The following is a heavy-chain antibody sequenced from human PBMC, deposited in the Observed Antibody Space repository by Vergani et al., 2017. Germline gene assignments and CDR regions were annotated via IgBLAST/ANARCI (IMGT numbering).Heavy chain of an antibody. CDR1: GGTFSSYA. CDR2: IIPIFGTA. D-gene: IGHD6-13*01. CDR3: ARELGIASSEKPL. J-gene: IGHJ4*02. Sequence: QVQLVQSGAEVKKPGSSVKVSCKSSGGTFSSYAISWVRQAPGPGLEWMGGIIPIFGTANYVQEFQCRVTITADESTSTAYMELSSLRSEDTAVYYCARELGIASSEKPLWGQGTLVTVSS. V-gene: IGHV1-69*01.